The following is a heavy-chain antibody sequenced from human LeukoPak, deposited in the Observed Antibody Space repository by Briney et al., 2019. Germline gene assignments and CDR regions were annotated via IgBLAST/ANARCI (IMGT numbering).Heavy chain of an antibody. CDR3: ARTYYYGSGRGYFDY. CDR2: MYPGDSDT. Sequence: GESLKISCKGSGYSFTSYWIGWVRQMPGKGLEWMGIMYPGDSDTRYGPSFQGQVTISADKSISTAYLQWSGLEASDTAMYYCARTYYYGSGRGYFDYWGQGTLATVSS. CDR1: GYSFTSYW. J-gene: IGHJ4*02. D-gene: IGHD3-10*01. V-gene: IGHV5-51*01.